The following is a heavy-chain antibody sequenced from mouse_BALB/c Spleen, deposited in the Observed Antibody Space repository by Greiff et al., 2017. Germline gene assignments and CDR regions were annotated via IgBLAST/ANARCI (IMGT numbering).Heavy chain of an antibody. J-gene: IGHJ3*01. D-gene: IGHD2-14*01. V-gene: IGHV14-4*02. CDR3: NDHYNRYDGFAY. CDR1: GFNFTDYY. CDR2: IDPENGDT. Sequence: VQLQQSGAELVRSGASVKLSCTASGFNFTDYYMHWVKQRPEQGLEWIGWIDPENGDTEYAPKFQGKATMTADTSSNTAYLQLSSLTSEDTAVDYCNDHYNRYDGFAYWGQGTLVTVSA.